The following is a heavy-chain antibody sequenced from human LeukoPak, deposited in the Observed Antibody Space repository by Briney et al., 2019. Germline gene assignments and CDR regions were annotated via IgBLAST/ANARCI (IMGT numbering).Heavy chain of an antibody. CDR2: ISINGGST. J-gene: IGHJ3*02. CDR3: VKESRVVRGVIMDAFDM. Sequence: GGSLRLSCSASGFTFSSYAMHWVRQAPGKGLEYVSGISINGGSTDYADSVKGRFTISGDNSKNTVYLQMSSLRAEDTAVYYCVKESRVVRGVIMDAFDMWGQGTMVTVSS. V-gene: IGHV3-64D*06. CDR1: GFTFSSYA. D-gene: IGHD3-10*01.